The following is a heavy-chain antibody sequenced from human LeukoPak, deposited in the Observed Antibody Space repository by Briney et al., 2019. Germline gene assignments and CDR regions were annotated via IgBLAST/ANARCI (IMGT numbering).Heavy chain of an antibody. CDR1: GGSISSSSYY. CDR3: ARVCTIFGVVINYFDY. D-gene: IGHD3-3*01. J-gene: IGHJ4*02. Sequence: SETLSLTCTVSGGSISSSSYYWGWIRQPPGKGLEWIGSIYYSGSTYYNPSLKSRVTISVDTSKNQFSLKLSSVTAADTAVYYCARVCTIFGVVINYFDYWGQGTLVTVSS. CDR2: IYYSGST. V-gene: IGHV4-39*07.